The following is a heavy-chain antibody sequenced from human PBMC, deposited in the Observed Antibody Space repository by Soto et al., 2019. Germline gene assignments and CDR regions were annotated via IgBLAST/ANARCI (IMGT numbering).Heavy chain of an antibody. CDR1: GYSFTSYW. J-gene: IGHJ6*02. CDR3: ARHRTTDRIYYYYGIDV. V-gene: IGHV5-51*01. D-gene: IGHD4-17*01. CDR2: IYPGDSDT. Sequence: GESLKISCKGSGYSFTSYWIGWVRQMPGKGLEWMGIIYPGDSDTRYSPSFQGQVTISADKSISTAYLQWSSLKASDTAMYYCARHRTTDRIYYYYGIDVWGQGTTVTVYS.